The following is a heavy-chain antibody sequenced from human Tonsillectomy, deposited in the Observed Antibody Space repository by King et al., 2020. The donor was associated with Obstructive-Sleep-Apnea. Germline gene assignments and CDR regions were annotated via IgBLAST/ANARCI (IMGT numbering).Heavy chain of an antibody. Sequence: QLVQSGAEVKKPGASVKISCKTSGYIFTRYARMRQVPGQRLEWMGWINSANGNTKYLQKFQGRVAITRDTSATTAYMEMTNLTSKDTAVYYCAAEGPDYDYWGQGTLVTVSS. D-gene: IGHD4-11*01. CDR1: GYIFTRYA. CDR2: INSANGNT. CDR3: AAEGPDYDY. V-gene: IGHV1-3*01. J-gene: IGHJ4*02.